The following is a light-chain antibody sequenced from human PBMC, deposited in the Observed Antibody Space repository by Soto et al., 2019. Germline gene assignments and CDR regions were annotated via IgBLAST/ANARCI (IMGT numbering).Light chain of an antibody. V-gene: IGLV2-14*01. CDR2: EVS. CDR1: SSDVGGYRH. J-gene: IGLJ1*01. Sequence: QSALAQPASVSGSPGQSITISCTGTSSDVGGYRHVSWYQHHPGKAPKLMIYEVSNRPSGVSNRFPGSKSGYTASLTISGLQAEDEADYYCNSQRSSGTRVFGTGTKVTVL. CDR3: NSQRSSGTRV.